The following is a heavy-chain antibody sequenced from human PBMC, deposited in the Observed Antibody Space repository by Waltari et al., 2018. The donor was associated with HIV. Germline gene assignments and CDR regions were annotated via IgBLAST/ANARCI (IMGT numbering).Heavy chain of an antibody. CDR3: AKGGPLGATNYGMDV. D-gene: IGHD1-26*01. V-gene: IGHV3-9*01. Sequence: EVQLVESGGGLVQPGRSLSLSCVASGFRIDNYAMHWVRQVPGKGLEWVSGISWNSARTTYGDSVKGRFTISRDNAKKTVTLQMNSLRVEDTALYYCAKGGPLGATNYGMDVWGQGTTVTVSS. CDR1: GFRIDNYA. J-gene: IGHJ6*02. CDR2: ISWNSART.